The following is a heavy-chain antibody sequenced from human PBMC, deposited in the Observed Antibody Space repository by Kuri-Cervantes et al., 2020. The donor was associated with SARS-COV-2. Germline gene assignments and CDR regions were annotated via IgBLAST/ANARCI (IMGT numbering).Heavy chain of an antibody. CDR2: INHSVGT. V-gene: IGHV4-34*01. CDR1: GGSFSGYY. Sequence: SQTLSLTCAVYGGSFSGYYWSWSRQPPGKGLEWIGEINHSVGTNYNPSLKSRVTISVDTSKNQLSLKLSSVTAADTAVYYCSRSRSTSCYPHWGQGTLVTVSS. CDR3: SRSRSTSCYPH. D-gene: IGHD2-2*01. J-gene: IGHJ4*02.